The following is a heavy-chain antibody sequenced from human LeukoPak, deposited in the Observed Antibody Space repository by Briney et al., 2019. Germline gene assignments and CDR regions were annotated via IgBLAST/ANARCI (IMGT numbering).Heavy chain of an antibody. V-gene: IGHV1-69*06. Sequence: ASVKVSCKASGGTFSSYAISWVRQAPGQGLEWMGGIIPIFGTANYAQKFQGRVTITADKSTSTAYMELSSLRSEDTAVYYCASYGGNLSFDYWGQGTLVTVSS. D-gene: IGHD4-23*01. CDR2: IIPIFGTA. J-gene: IGHJ4*02. CDR1: GGTFSSYA. CDR3: ASYGGNLSFDY.